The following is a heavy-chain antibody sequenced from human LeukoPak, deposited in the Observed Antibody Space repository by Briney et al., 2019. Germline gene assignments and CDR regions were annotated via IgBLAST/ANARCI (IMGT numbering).Heavy chain of an antibody. Sequence: PSQTLSLTCTVSGGSISSYYWSWIRQPPGKGLEWIGYIYYSGSTNYNPSLKSRVTISVDTSKNQFSLKLSSVTAADTAVYYCARDWVGYCSGGSCSTRHFDYWGQGTLVTVSS. V-gene: IGHV4-59*01. CDR1: GGSISSYY. CDR3: ARDWVGYCSGGSCSTRHFDY. J-gene: IGHJ4*02. CDR2: IYYSGST. D-gene: IGHD2-15*01.